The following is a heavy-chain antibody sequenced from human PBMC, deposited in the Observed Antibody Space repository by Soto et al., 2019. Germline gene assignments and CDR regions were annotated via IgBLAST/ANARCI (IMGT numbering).Heavy chain of an antibody. CDR2: ISGSGGST. CDR3: AKDLRRTPYGMDV. V-gene: IGHV3-23*01. CDR1: GFAFSSYA. Sequence: PGGSLRLSCAASGFAFSSYAISFCRHSPGKWLEWVSAISGSGGSTYYADSVKGRFTISRDNSKNTLYLQMNSLRAEDTAVYYCAKDLRRTPYGMDVWGQGTTVTVSS. J-gene: IGHJ6*02.